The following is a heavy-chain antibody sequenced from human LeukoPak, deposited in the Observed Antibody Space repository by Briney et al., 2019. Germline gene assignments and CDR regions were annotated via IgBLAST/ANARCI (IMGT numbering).Heavy chain of an antibody. Sequence: SETLSLTCTVSGGSISSYYWSWIRQPPGKGLEWIGYIYYSGSTNYNPSLKSRVTISVDTSKNQFSLKLSSVTAADTAVYYCARGSSLGRWLPVDYWGQGTLVTVSS. CDR3: ARGSSLGRWLPVDY. J-gene: IGHJ4*02. D-gene: IGHD5-24*01. CDR2: IYYSGST. V-gene: IGHV4-59*01. CDR1: GGSISSYY.